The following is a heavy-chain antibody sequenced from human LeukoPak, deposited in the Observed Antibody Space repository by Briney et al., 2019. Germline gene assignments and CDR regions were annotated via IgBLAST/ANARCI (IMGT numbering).Heavy chain of an antibody. CDR2: ISYSGST. D-gene: IGHD2-21*01. V-gene: IGHV4-59*08. CDR1: GGSISSYY. CDR3: ARRVMWQSYFDY. J-gene: IGHJ4*02. Sequence: SETLSLTCTVSGGSISSYYWSWIRQPPGKGLEWIGYISYSGSTNYNPSLVGRVTISVDTSKTQFSLKLSSVTAADTAVYYCARRVMWQSYFDYSGQGTLVTVSS.